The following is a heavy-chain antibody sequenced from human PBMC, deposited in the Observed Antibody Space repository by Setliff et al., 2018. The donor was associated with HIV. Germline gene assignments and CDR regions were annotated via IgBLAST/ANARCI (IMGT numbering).Heavy chain of an antibody. CDR2: TSHSGGI. CDR3: ARVKSIKTTLVRLWPRFDL. CDR1: GGPLSGHY. Sequence: SETLSLTCAVYGGPLSGHYWSWIRQPPGQGLEWIGETSHSGGIIYNPSLQSRVTMSVDTSKNQFSLKVRSLTAADTGLYYCARVKSIKTTLVRLWPRFDLWGQGTQVTVSS. J-gene: IGHJ5*02. D-gene: IGHD3-10*01. V-gene: IGHV4-34*01.